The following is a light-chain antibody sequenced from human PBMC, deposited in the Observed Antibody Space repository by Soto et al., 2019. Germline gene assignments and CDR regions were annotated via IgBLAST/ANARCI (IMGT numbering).Light chain of an antibody. J-gene: IGLJ1*01. CDR1: SSDVCGYNY. CDR3: SSFTDSSTFV. CDR2: DVS. Sequence: QSALTQPASVSGSPGQSITISCTGTSSDVCGYNYVSWYQQHPGKAPKLMIYDVSNRPSGVSNRFSGSKSANTASLTISGLQAEDEADFYCSSFTDSSTFVFGTGTKVTVL. V-gene: IGLV2-14*03.